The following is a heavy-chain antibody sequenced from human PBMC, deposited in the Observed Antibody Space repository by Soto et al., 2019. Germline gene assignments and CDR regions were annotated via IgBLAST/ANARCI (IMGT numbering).Heavy chain of an antibody. CDR1: GFTFSSYA. CDR2: ISSGANT. CDR3: AKASATEKSDGMDV. Sequence: EVQLLESGGGLVQPGGSLRLSCAASGFTFSSYAMSWVRQAPGKGLECVSSISSGANTYYTDSVRGRFTISRDNSKNSLYLQMSSLRADDTAIYYCAKASATEKSDGMDVWGQGTTVTVSS. J-gene: IGHJ6*02. V-gene: IGHV3-23*01.